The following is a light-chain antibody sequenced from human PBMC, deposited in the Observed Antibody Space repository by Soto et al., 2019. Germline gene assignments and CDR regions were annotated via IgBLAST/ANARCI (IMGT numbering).Light chain of an antibody. V-gene: IGLV2-14*01. CDR1: RSDVGGLNF. CDR3: SSFTNTSTWV. Sequence: QSALTQPASVSGSPGPSITISCTGTRSDVGGLNFVSWYQHHPGNAPKLIIYEVSYRPSGVSDRFSGSKSDNTSSLTISGLQTEDEADYLCSSFTNTSTWVFGGGTKLTVL. CDR2: EVS. J-gene: IGLJ3*02.